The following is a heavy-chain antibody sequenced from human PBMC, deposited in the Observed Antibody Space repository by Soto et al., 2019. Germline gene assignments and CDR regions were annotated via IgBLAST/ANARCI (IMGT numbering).Heavy chain of an antibody. D-gene: IGHD2-15*01. CDR3: ARRIRGGSDRFDP. V-gene: IGHV4-31*03. CDR1: GASISSGGYY. J-gene: IGHJ5*02. CDR2: NLDNVTS. Sequence: QVQLQESGPGLVKPSQTLSLICSVSGASISSGGYYWSWVRHFPGEGLEWIGSNLDNVTSPNPPSRKSRITLSVDTSKNLFALKLSAVTAADTAVYYCARRIRGGSDRFDPWGQGTLVTVSS.